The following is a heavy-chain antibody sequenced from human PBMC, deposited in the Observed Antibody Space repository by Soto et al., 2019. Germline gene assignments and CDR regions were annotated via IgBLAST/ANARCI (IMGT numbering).Heavy chain of an antibody. V-gene: IGHV3-9*01. J-gene: IGHJ4*02. CDR3: AKDVRSALGSKGFDY. CDR2: ISWNSGSI. Sequence: EVQLVESGGGLVQPGRSLRLSCAASGFTFDDYAMHWVRQAPGKGLEWVWGISWNSGSIGYADSVKGRFTISRDNAKNPRYLQKNSMRAEDTALYDCAKDVRSALGSKGFDYWGQGTLVTVSS. D-gene: IGHD1-26*01. CDR1: GFTFDDYA.